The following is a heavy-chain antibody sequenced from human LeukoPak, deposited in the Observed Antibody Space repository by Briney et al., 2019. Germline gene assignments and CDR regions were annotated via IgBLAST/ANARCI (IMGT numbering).Heavy chain of an antibody. J-gene: IGHJ6*03. D-gene: IGHD4-17*01. Sequence: SETLSLTCTVSGGSISSGSYYWSWIRQPAGKGLEWIGRIYTSGSTNYNPSLKSRVTISVDTSKNQFSLKLSSVTAADTAVYYCAMTTVTTLFKRAYMDVWGKGTTVTISS. CDR3: AMTTVTTLFKRAYMDV. CDR1: GGSISSGSYY. V-gene: IGHV4-61*02. CDR2: IYTSGST.